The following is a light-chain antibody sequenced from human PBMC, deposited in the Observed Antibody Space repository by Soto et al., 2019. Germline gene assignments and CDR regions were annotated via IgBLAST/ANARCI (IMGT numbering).Light chain of an antibody. CDR3: QHYYNPPWT. V-gene: IGKV4-1*01. CDR1: QRLLYRSNNKNY. CDR2: GAS. Sequence: DTVMSQSPASLAVSLGGRATTNCKSSQRLLYRSNNKNYLAWYQHKAGQPPKLIIYGASTRNSGVPDRISGSGCGTDFIITISVVQAEDAAVYCCQHYYNPPWTFGQGTKVEIK. J-gene: IGKJ1*01.